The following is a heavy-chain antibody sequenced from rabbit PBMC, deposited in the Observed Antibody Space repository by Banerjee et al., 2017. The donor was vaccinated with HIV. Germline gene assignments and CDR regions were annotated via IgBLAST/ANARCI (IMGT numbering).Heavy chain of an antibody. V-gene: IGHV1S7*01. CDR2: IDPVFGNT. D-gene: IGHD6-1*01. CDR3: ARHAGYASYGYSTLDL. CDR1: GFDFSSYY. Sequence: QLKESGGGLVQPGGSLKLSCKVSGFDFSSYYMTWVRQAPGKGLEWTGYIDPVFGNTYYASWVNGRFTISSDNAQNTVDLQMNSLTAADTATYSCARHAGYASYGYSTLDLWGPGTLVTV. J-gene: IGHJ4*01.